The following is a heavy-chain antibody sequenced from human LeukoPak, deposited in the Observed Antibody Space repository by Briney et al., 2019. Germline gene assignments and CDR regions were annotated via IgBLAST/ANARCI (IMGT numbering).Heavy chain of an antibody. D-gene: IGHD3-22*01. J-gene: IGHJ2*01. CDR1: VYTFSSYW. V-gene: IGHV3-74*01. CDR2: INSDGSST. Sequence: GGSLRLSCAVSVYTFSSYWMHWVRQAPGKGLVWVSRINSDGSSTRYADSVKGRFTISRDNAKNTLYLQMNSLRAEDTAVYYCARWSTDYYDSSGNYRDWYFDLWGRGTLVTVSS. CDR3: ARWSTDYYDSSGNYRDWYFDL.